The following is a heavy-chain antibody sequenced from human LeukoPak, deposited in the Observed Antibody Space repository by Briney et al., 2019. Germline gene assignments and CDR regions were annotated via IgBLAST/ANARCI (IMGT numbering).Heavy chain of an antibody. CDR3: AKAQLIVVVVAAEMAYDY. J-gene: IGHJ4*02. V-gene: IGHV3-23*01. CDR2: ISGSGGST. CDR1: GFTFSSYA. D-gene: IGHD2-15*01. Sequence: PGGSLRLSCAASGFTFSSYAMSWVRQAPGKGLEWVSAISGSGGSTYYADSVKGRFTISRDNSKNTLYLQMNSLRAEDTAVYYCAKAQLIVVVVAAEMAYDYWGQGTLVTVSS.